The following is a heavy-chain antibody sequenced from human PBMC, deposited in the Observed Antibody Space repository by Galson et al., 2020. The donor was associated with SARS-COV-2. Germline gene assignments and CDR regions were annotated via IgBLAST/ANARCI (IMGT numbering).Heavy chain of an antibody. CDR2: ISASSRTI. Sequence: GESLKISCVGSEMTFSRHSMNWVRQAPGKGLEWISYISASSRTIYYADSVKGRFITSRDNVKNSLYLQMKRVSGEDTAIYYCAREEGPVEERLMREDGYYYYSMDVWGQGTTVTVS. V-gene: IGHV3-48*01. J-gene: IGHJ6*02. CDR3: AREEGPVEERLMREDGYYYYSMDV. D-gene: IGHD6-19*01. CDR1: EMTFSRHS.